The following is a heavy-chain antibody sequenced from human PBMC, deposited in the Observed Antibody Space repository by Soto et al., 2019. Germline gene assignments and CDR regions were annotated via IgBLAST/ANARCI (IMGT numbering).Heavy chain of an antibody. V-gene: IGHV1-18*01. J-gene: IGHJ4*02. CDR3: ARDVTYYYDSSGFADY. CDR1: GYTFTSYG. Sequence: ASVKVSCKASGYTFTSYGISWVRQAPGQGLEWMGWISAYNGNTNYAQKLQGRVTMTTDTSTSTACMELRSLRSDDTAVYYCARDVTYYYDSSGFADYWGQGTLVTVSS. CDR2: ISAYNGNT. D-gene: IGHD3-22*01.